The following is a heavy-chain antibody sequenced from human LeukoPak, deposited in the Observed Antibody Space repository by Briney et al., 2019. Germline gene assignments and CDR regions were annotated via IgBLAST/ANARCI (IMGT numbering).Heavy chain of an antibody. D-gene: IGHD1-14*01. CDR3: ARVGNFEPFETIDAFDI. CDR2: VYHSGST. V-gene: IGHV4-59*01. CDR1: GGSMKNYY. Sequence: SETLSLTCTVSGGSMKNYYWSWIRQPPGKGLEWIGYVYHSGSTNYNASLKSRVTISVDTSKNQFSLRLTSVTAADTAVYYCARVGNFEPFETIDAFDIWGQGTMVTVSS. J-gene: IGHJ3*02.